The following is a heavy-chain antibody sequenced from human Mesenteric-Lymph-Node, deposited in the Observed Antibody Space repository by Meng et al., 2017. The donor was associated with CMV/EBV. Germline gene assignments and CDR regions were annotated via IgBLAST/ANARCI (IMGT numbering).Heavy chain of an antibody. J-gene: IGHJ6*02. CDR1: GASISSNFYY. V-gene: IGHV4-39*07. CDR3: ARQAGGYHRQVDYNYYYGMDV. D-gene: IGHD2-2*01. Sequence: SETLSLTCSVSGASISSNFYYWGWIRQPPGKGLEWIGNMYHSGSTYYNTSLISRAALSPDTCKKQVSLELRYVTAADTAVYYCARQAGGYHRQVDYNYYYGMDVWGQGTTVTVSS. CDR2: MYHSGST.